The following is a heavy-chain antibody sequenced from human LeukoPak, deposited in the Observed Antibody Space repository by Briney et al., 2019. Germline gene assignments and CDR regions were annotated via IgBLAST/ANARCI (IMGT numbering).Heavy chain of an antibody. CDR2: ILSSGST. CDR1: GGSISNYY. D-gene: IGHD5-18*01. J-gene: IGHJ4*02. Sequence: SETLSLTCTVSGGSISNYYWNWIRQPPGKGLEWIGYILSSGSTHHNPSLTSRISLSVDTSKNQFSLKLSSVTAADTAVYYCARGHPAMAHFDYWGQGTLVTVSS. V-gene: IGHV4-59*01. CDR3: ARGHPAMAHFDY.